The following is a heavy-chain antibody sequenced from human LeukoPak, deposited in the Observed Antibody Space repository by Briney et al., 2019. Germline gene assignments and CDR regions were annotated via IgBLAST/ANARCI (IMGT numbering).Heavy chain of an antibody. Sequence: ASVKVSCKASGGTFSGYAISWVRQAPGHGLEWMGWIDTNTGNPTYAQGFTGRFVFSLDTSVSTAYLQISSLEAEDTAVYYCARGANYDSSGYHYYYYGMDVWGQGTTVTVSS. D-gene: IGHD3-22*01. V-gene: IGHV7-4-1*02. CDR3: ARGANYDSSGYHYYYYGMDV. CDR1: GGTFSGYA. CDR2: IDTNTGNP. J-gene: IGHJ6*02.